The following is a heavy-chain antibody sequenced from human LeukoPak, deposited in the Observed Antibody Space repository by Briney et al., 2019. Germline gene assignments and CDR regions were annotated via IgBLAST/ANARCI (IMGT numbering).Heavy chain of an antibody. CDR1: GYTFTSYY. V-gene: IGHV1-46*01. CDR3: ARSPYYDSSGYYFDY. CDR2: INPSGGST. Sequence: ASVKVSCKASGYTFTSYYIHWVRQAPGQGLEWMGIINPSGGSTSYAQKFQGRVTMTRDMSTSTVYMELSSLRSEDTAVYYCARSPYYDSSGYYFDYWGQGTLVTVSS. D-gene: IGHD3-22*01. J-gene: IGHJ4*02.